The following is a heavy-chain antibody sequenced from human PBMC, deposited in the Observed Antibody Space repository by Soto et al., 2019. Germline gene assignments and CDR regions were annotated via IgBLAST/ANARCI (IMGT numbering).Heavy chain of an antibody. CDR3: VRRILYEPFRGFDY. D-gene: IGHD3-3*01. CDR1: GGSFSGYY. Sequence: PSETLSLTCAVYGGSFSGYYWSWIRQPPGKGLEWIGEINHSGSTNYNPSLKSRVTISVDTSKNQFSLKLSSVTAADTAVYYCVRRILYEPFRGFDYWGQGILVTVSS. V-gene: IGHV4-34*01. CDR2: INHSGST. J-gene: IGHJ4*02.